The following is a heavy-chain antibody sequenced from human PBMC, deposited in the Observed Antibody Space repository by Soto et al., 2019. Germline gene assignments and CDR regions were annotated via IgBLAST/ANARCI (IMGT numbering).Heavy chain of an antibody. CDR2: IYHSGST. J-gene: IGHJ3*02. V-gene: IGHV4-4*02. CDR3: ARDGGGEMNGEYDAFDI. D-gene: IGHD3-16*01. CDR1: GGSISSSNW. Sequence: QVQLQESGPGLVKPSGTLSLTCAVSGGSISSSNWWSWVRQPPGKGLEWIGEIYHSGSTNYNPSLKSRVTISVDKSKNQFSLKLSSVTAADTAVYYCARDGGGEMNGEYDAFDIWGQGTMVTVSS.